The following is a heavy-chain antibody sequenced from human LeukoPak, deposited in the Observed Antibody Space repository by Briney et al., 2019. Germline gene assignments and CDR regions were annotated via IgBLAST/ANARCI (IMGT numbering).Heavy chain of an antibody. Sequence: GGSLRLSCAASGFTFSSYDMHWVRQATGKGLEWVSAIGTAGDPYYPGSVKGRFTISRENAKNSLYLRMNSLRAGDTAVYYCARSSSSGFYYGMDVWGQGTTVTVSS. V-gene: IGHV3-13*05. CDR1: GFTFSSYD. J-gene: IGHJ6*02. D-gene: IGHD6-6*01. CDR2: IGTAGDP. CDR3: ARSSSSGFYYGMDV.